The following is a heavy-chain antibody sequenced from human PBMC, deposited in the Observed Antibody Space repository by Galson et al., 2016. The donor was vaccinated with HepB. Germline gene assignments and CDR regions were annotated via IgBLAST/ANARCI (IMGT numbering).Heavy chain of an antibody. CDR1: GSPFNDYA. J-gene: IGHJ4*02. CDR3: ARVRQRGPRFCTTGVCYTDVLDH. CDR2: ISDDGSHQ. Sequence: SLRLSCAASGSPFNDYAMHWLRQAPGKGLEWVAVISDDGSHQFYADSVRGRFLISRDKSKNTLYLQMNSRRSEDTALYYCARVRQRGPRFCTTGVCYTDVLDHWGQGTLSPSPQ. V-gene: IGHV3-30-3*01. D-gene: IGHD2-8*01.